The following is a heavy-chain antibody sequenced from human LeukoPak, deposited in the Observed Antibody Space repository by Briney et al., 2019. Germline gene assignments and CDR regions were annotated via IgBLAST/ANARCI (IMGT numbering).Heavy chain of an antibody. CDR2: IYYSGST. V-gene: IGHV4-59*01. J-gene: IGHJ4*02. CDR3: ARGQGDFWSGYYFDY. D-gene: IGHD3-3*01. Sequence: PSETLSLTCTVSGGSISSYYRSWIRQPPGKGLEWIGYIYYSGSTNYNPSLKSRVTISVDTSKNQFSLKLSSVTAADTAVYYCARGQGDFWSGYYFDYWGQGTLVTVSS. CDR1: GGSISSYY.